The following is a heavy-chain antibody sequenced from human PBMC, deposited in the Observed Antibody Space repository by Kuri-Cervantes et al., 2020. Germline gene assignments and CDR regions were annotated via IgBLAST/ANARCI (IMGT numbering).Heavy chain of an antibody. CDR1: GFTFSSYA. D-gene: IGHD3-10*01. V-gene: IGHV3-30-3*01. Sequence: GESLKISCAASGFTFSSYAMHWVRQAPGKGLEWVAVISYDGSNKYYADSVKGRFTISRDNSKNTLYLQMNSLRAEDTAVYYCVRGNEGLLWFGEPYYGMDVWGQGTTVTVSS. CDR2: ISYDGSNK. CDR3: VRGNEGLLWFGEPYYGMDV. J-gene: IGHJ6*02.